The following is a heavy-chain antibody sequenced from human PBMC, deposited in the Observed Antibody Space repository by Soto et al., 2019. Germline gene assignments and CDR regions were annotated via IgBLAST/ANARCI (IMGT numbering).Heavy chain of an antibody. CDR1: GGSISSSSYY. J-gene: IGHJ5*02. Sequence: PSETLSLTCTVSGGSISSSSYYWGWIRQPPGKGLEWIGSIYYSGSTYYNPSLKSRVTISVDTSKNQFSLKLSSVTAADTAVYYCAGTYSSSWYIGNWFDPWGQGTLVTVSS. D-gene: IGHD6-13*01. V-gene: IGHV4-39*01. CDR3: AGTYSSSWYIGNWFDP. CDR2: IYYSGST.